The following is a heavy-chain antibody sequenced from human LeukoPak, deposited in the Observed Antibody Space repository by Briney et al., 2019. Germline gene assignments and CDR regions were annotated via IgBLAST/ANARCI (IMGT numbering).Heavy chain of an antibody. CDR1: GGSISSSSYY. J-gene: IGHJ4*02. CDR2: IYYSGST. CDR3: ARHLRSSSWYYFDY. V-gene: IGHV4-39*01. D-gene: IGHD6-13*01. Sequence: SETLSLTCTVSGGSISSSSYYWGWIRQPPGKGLEWIGSIYYSGSTSYNPSLKSRVTISVDTSKNQFSLKLSSVTAADTAVYYCARHLRSSSWYYFDYWGEGTLVTVSS.